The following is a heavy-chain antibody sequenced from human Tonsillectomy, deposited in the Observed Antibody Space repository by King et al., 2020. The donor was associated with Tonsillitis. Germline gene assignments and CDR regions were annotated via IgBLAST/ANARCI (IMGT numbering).Heavy chain of an antibody. Sequence: HVQLVESGGGGVQPGRSLRLSCAASGFTLSSYAMHWVRQAPGKGLEWVSGISYDGSNKYYADAVKGRFTISRDNSKNTLYLQMNSLRTEDTAVYFCAGEQWLVPSPFDYWGQGTLVTVSS. J-gene: IGHJ4*02. CDR2: ISYDGSNK. V-gene: IGHV3-30*01. CDR3: AGEQWLVPSPFDY. D-gene: IGHD6-19*01. CDR1: GFTLSSYA.